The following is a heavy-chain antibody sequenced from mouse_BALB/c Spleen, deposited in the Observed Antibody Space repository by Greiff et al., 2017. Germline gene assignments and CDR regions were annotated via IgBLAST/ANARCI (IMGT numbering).Heavy chain of an antibody. CDR3: ARSCSQTARAMDY. D-gene: IGHD3-2*01. Sequence: EVKLVESGGGLVKPGGSLKLSCAASGFTFSSFGMHWVRQAPEKGLEWVAYISSGSSTIYYADTVKGRFTISRDNPKNTLFLQMTSLRSEDTAMYYCARSCSQTARAMDYWGQGTSVTVSS. J-gene: IGHJ4*01. V-gene: IGHV5-17*02. CDR2: ISSGSSTI. CDR1: GFTFSSFG.